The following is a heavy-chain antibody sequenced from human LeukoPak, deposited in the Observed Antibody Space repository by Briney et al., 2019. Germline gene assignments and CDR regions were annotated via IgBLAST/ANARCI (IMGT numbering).Heavy chain of an antibody. Sequence: PGGSLRLSCAASGFTFSSYGMHWVRQAPGKGLEWVAFIRYDGSNKYYADSVKGRFTISRDNSKNTLYLQMNSLRAEDTAVYFCASITMIVVPSARGAFDIWGQGTMVTVSS. CDR2: IRYDGSNK. D-gene: IGHD3-22*01. CDR3: ASITMIVVPSARGAFDI. J-gene: IGHJ3*02. CDR1: GFTFSSYG. V-gene: IGHV3-30*02.